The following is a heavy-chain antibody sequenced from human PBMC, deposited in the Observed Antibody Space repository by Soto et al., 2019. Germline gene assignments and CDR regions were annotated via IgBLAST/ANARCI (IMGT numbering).Heavy chain of an antibody. CDR1: GGSISSSNW. CDR2: IYHSGST. D-gene: IGHD6-13*01. CDR3: ARCNSSSWFLFDY. V-gene: IGHV4-4*02. Sequence: PSETLSLTCAVSGGSISSSNWWSWVRQPPGKGLEWIGEIYHSGSTNYNPSLKSRVTISVDKSKNQFSLKLSSVTAADTAVYYCARCNSSSWFLFDYWGQGTLVTVSS. J-gene: IGHJ4*02.